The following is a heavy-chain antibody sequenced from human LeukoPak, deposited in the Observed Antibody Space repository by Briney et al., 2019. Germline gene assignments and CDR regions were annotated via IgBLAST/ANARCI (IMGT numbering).Heavy chain of an antibody. J-gene: IGHJ6*02. V-gene: IGHV4-59*01. Sequence: SETLSLTCTVSGGSISSYYWSWIRPPPGKVLEWIGYIHYSGSTNYNPSLKVRVTISVDTSKNHFSLKLSSVTAANTAVYYCAREVLPYGMDVWGQGTTVTVSS. D-gene: IGHD3-10*01. CDR2: IHYSGST. CDR3: AREVLPYGMDV. CDR1: GGSISSYY.